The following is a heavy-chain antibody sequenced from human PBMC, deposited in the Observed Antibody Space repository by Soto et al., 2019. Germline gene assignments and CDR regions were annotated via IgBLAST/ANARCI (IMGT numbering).Heavy chain of an antibody. CDR1: GDSVSSNSAA. D-gene: IGHD6-19*01. Sequence: SQTLSLTCAISGDSVSSNSAAWNWIRQSPSRGLEWLGRTYYRSKWYNDYAVSVKSRITINPDTSKNQISLQLNSVTPEDTAVYYCARTIPGIAVAGTYYGMDVWGQGTTVTVSS. J-gene: IGHJ6*02. CDR3: ARTIPGIAVAGTYYGMDV. V-gene: IGHV6-1*01. CDR2: TYYRSKWYN.